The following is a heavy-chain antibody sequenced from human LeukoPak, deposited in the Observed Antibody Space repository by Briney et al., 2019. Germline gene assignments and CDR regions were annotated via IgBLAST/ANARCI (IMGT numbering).Heavy chain of an antibody. Sequence: SETLSLTCTVSGGSISSYYWSWIRQPPGKGLEWIGYIYTSGSTNYNPSLKSRVTISVDTSKNQFSLKLSSVTAADTAVYYCAATMARAPYYYYYMDVWGKGTTVTVSS. D-gene: IGHD5-24*01. CDR1: GGSISSYY. V-gene: IGHV4-4*09. CDR3: AATMARAPYYYYYMDV. J-gene: IGHJ6*03. CDR2: IYTSGST.